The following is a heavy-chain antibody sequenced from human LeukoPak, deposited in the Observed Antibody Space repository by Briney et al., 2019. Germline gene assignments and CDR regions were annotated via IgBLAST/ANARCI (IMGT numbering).Heavy chain of an antibody. V-gene: IGHV1-2*06. CDR3: ARGPYLTLAGALAARPYCDY. D-gene: IGHD6-6*01. Sequence: ASVKVSCKASGYTFTGYYMHWVRQAPGQGLEWMGRINPNSGGTNYAQKFQGRVTMTRDTSISTAYMELSRLRSDDTAVYYCARGPYLTLAGALAARPYCDYWGQGTLVTVSS. CDR2: INPNSGGT. CDR1: GYTFTGYY. J-gene: IGHJ4*02.